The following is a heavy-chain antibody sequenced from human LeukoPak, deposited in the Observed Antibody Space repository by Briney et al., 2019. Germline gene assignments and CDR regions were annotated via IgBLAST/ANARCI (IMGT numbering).Heavy chain of an antibody. CDR1: GGSISSSSYY. D-gene: IGHD3-22*01. CDR3: ARALSSGFRGDAFDI. J-gene: IGHJ3*02. CDR2: IYYSGST. Sequence: SETLSLTCTVSGGSISSSSYYWGWIRQPPGKGLEWIGSIYYSGSTYYNPSLKSRVTISVDTSKNQFSLKLSSVTAADTAVYYCARALSSGFRGDAFDIWGQGTMVTVSS. V-gene: IGHV4-39*07.